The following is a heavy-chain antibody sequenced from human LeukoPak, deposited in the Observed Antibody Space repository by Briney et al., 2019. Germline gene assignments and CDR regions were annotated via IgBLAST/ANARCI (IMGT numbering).Heavy chain of an antibody. CDR1: GGSFSGYY. CDR2: INHSGST. D-gene: IGHD3-22*01. V-gene: IGHV4-34*01. CDR3: ARGYDSSGYCVDY. J-gene: IGHJ4*02. Sequence: SETLSLTCAVHGGSFSGYYWSWIRQPPGKGLEWIGEINHSGSTNYNPSLKSRVTISVDTSKNQFSLKLSSVTAADTAVYYCARGYDSSGYCVDYWGQGTLVTVSS.